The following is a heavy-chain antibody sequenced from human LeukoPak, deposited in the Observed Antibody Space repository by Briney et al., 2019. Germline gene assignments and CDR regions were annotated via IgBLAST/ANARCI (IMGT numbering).Heavy chain of an antibody. CDR1: GGSISSSNYF. D-gene: IGHD2-2*01. J-gene: IGHJ3*02. Sequence: SDTLSLTCTVSGGSISSSNYFWGWVRQPPQKGLEWIGTIYYGGSTYHNLSLKTRVTISIHTPKNQLSMTLCSVSAADTAVFFCARGDMTKVVHALDIWGQGTMVTVSS. CDR2: IYYGGST. V-gene: IGHV4-39*07. CDR3: ARGDMTKVVHALDI.